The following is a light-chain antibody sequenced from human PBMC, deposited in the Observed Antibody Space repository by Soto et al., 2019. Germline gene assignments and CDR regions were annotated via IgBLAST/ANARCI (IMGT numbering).Light chain of an antibody. CDR3: QQYNNWPPYT. V-gene: IGKV3-15*01. Sequence: EIVMTQSPATLSVSPGERATLSCRASQSVRSNLAWYQQKPGQAPRLLIYGASTRATGIPARFSGSGSGTEFTLTITSLQSEDFAVYYCQQYNNWPPYTFGQGTTLDFK. CDR2: GAS. J-gene: IGKJ2*01. CDR1: QSVRSN.